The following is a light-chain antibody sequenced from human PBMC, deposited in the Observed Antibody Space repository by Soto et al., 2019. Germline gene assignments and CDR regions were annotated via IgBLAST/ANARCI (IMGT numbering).Light chain of an antibody. V-gene: IGKV1-5*01. CDR1: QSITNW. Sequence: DIQMTQSPSTLSASVGDRVTITCRASQSITNWLAWYQQKPAKTPTLLMYDASSFLRGGLSRFCGSGSGTEVTLTTSSLQPDDFATYYCQQYNAYPWTFGLGTKVDIK. CDR2: DAS. J-gene: IGKJ1*01. CDR3: QQYNAYPWT.